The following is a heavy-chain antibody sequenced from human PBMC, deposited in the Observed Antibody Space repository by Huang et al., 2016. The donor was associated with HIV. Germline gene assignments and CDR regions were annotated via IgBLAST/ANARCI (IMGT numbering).Heavy chain of an antibody. D-gene: IGHD3-3*01. CDR1: GFTFSSYG. CDR2: ISYDEDNK. Sequence: QILLIESGGGVVQPGRSLRLSCAASGFTFSSYGMHWVRKAPGKGLEWVAVISYDEDNKYYADSVRGRFTISRDNSKNTLYLQMNSLRIEDTDVYYCARGPIRFLAWLLNFDYWGQGALVTVSS. V-gene: IGHV3-30*03. CDR3: ARGPIRFLAWLLNFDY. J-gene: IGHJ4*02.